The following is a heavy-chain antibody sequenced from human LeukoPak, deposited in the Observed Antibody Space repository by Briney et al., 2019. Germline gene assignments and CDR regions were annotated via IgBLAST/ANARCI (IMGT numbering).Heavy chain of an antibody. CDR1: GGSFSGYY. V-gene: IGHV4-59*01. Sequence: SETLSLTCAVYGGSFSGYYWSWIRQPPGKGLELIGYIYDSGSTNYNPPLKSRVTISVDTSKNQFSLKLSSVTAADTAVYYCARDIAAAGTLYYYYYMDVWGKGTTVTVSS. CDR2: IYDSGST. J-gene: IGHJ6*03. D-gene: IGHD6-13*01. CDR3: ARDIAAAGTLYYYYYMDV.